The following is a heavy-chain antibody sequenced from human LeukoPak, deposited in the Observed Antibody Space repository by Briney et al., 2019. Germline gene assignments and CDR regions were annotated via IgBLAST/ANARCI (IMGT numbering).Heavy chain of an antibody. Sequence: PGGSLRLSCAASGFTFSSYSMNGVRQAPGKGLEGLANVNQDASDKYYVDSVKGRFAISRDHDKNSLYLQMNSLRAEDRAVYSCPRERTYFDGNNGYHYFDSWGQGNLVSVSS. V-gene: IGHV3-7*01. CDR2: VNQDASDK. J-gene: IGHJ4*02. D-gene: IGHD3-9*01. CDR1: GFTFSSYS. CDR3: PRERTYFDGNNGYHYFDS.